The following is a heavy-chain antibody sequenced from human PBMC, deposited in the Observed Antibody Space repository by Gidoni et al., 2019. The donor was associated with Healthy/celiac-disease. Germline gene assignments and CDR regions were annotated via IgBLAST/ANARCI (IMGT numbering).Heavy chain of an antibody. D-gene: IGHD5-18*01. CDR3: ARAAVVWHAGSSRHTFDY. Sequence: PGKGLEWIGYIYYSGSTNYNPSLKSRVTISVDTSKNQFSLKLSSVTAADTAVYYCARAAVVWHAGSSRHTFDYWGQGTLVTVSS. CDR2: IYYSGST. J-gene: IGHJ4*02. V-gene: IGHV4-59*01.